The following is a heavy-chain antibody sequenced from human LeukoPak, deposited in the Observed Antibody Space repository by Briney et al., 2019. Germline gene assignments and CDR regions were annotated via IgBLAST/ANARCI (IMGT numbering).Heavy chain of an antibody. Sequence: GGSLRLSCAASGFTFTHAWMTWVRQAPGKGLEWVSAISGSGGSTYYADSVKGRFTISRDNSKNTLYLQMNSLRAEDTAVYYCASRSGYWGQGTLVTVSS. CDR2: ISGSGGST. V-gene: IGHV3-23*01. J-gene: IGHJ4*02. D-gene: IGHD6-19*01. CDR3: ASRSGY. CDR1: GFTFTHAW.